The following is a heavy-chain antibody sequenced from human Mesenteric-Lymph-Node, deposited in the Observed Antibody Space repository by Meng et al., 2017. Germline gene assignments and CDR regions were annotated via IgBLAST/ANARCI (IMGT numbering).Heavy chain of an antibody. CDR3: ARVEAVDIVATIDGNYYYYYGMDV. D-gene: IGHD5-12*01. CDR1: GYTFTSYG. Sequence: ASVKVSCKASGYTFTSYGISWVRQAPGQGLEWMGWISAYNGNTNYAQKLQGRVTMTTDTSTSTAYMELRSLRSDDTAVYYCARVEAVDIVATIDGNYYYYYGMDVWGQGTTVTVSS. J-gene: IGHJ6*02. CDR2: ISAYNGNT. V-gene: IGHV1-18*01.